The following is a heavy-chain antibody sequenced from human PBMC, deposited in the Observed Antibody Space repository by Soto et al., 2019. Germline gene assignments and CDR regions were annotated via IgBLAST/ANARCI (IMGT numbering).Heavy chain of an antibody. CDR2: IKSKTDGGTT. Sequence: EVQLVESGGGLVKPGGSLRLSCAASGFTFSNAWMSWVRQAPGKGLEWVGRIKSKTDGGTTDYAAPVKGRFTISRDDSKNTLYLQMNSLKTEHTAVYYCTARPRSGSYSEDYWGQGTLVTVSS. J-gene: IGHJ4*02. V-gene: IGHV3-15*01. CDR3: TARPRSGSYSEDY. D-gene: IGHD1-26*01. CDR1: GFTFSNAW.